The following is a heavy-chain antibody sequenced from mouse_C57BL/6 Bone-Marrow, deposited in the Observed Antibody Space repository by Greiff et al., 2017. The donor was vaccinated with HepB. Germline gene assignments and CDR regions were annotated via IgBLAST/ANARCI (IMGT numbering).Heavy chain of an antibody. D-gene: IGHD3-2*02. CDR1: GYTFPSDW. Sequence: QVQLQQPGAELVKPGASVKMSCKASGYTFPSDWITGVKQRPGQGLEWIGDIYPGSGSTNYNEKFKSKATLTVDTSSSTAYMQLSSLTSEDSAVYFCARWGKKSRQLRASWGPGTLVTVSA. J-gene: IGHJ3*01. V-gene: IGHV1-55*01. CDR2: IYPGSGST. CDR3: ARWGKKSRQLRAS.